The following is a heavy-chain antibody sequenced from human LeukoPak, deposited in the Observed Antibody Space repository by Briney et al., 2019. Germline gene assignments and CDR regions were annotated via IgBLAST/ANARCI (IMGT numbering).Heavy chain of an antibody. J-gene: IGHJ4*02. V-gene: IGHV1-46*01. CDR2: SNPSGGST. Sequence: ASVKVSCKASGYTFTSYYMHWVRNAPGQGIEWMGISNPSGGSTSYAQKYQGRVTMTRDASTSTVYMELSSLRSEDTAVYYCAREFGPYDFWNGPDYWGQGTLVTVSS. CDR1: GYTFTSYY. D-gene: IGHD3-3*01. CDR3: AREFGPYDFWNGPDY.